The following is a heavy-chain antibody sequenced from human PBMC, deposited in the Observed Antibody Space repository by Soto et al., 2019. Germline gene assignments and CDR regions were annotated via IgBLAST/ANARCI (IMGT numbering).Heavy chain of an antibody. CDR3: AGNGITMVRGVGSSDF. CDR2: IYYSGST. D-gene: IGHD3-10*01. Sequence: SETLSLTCTVSGGSISSNSNYWGWIRQPPGKGLEWIGSIYYSGSTYYNPSLKSRVTIPVDTSKNQFSLKLRSVTATDTAVYYCAGNGITMVRGVGSSDFWGQGTLVTV. V-gene: IGHV4-39*01. J-gene: IGHJ4*02. CDR1: GGSISSNSNY.